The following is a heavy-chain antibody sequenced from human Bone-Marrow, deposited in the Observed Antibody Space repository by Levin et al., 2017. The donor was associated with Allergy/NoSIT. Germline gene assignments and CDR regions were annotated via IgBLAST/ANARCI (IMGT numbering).Heavy chain of an antibody. Sequence: GESLKISCAASGFTFSDSPMHWVRQASGKGLEWVGRIRSKANNYATAYAASVKGRFTISRDDAKNTAYLQMDSLKAEDTAVYYCTRIPAYSSSWGDAFDSWGQGTMVTVSS. CDR3: TRIPAYSSSWGDAFDS. CDR2: IRSKANNYAT. CDR1: GFTFSDSP. J-gene: IGHJ3*02. V-gene: IGHV3-73*01. D-gene: IGHD6-13*01.